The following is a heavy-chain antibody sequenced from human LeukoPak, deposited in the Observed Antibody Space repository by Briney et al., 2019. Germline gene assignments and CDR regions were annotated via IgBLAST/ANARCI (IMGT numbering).Heavy chain of an antibody. V-gene: IGHV4-34*08. Sequence: NPGGSLRLSCAASGFTFSNAWMSWVRQAPGRGLEWIGEINHSGSSNYNPSLKSRVTISVDTSKNQFSLKLSSVTAADTTVYYCATLYDFWSGYPVNWFDPWGQGTLVTVSS. D-gene: IGHD3-3*01. J-gene: IGHJ5*02. CDR3: ATLYDFWSGYPVNWFDP. CDR2: INHSGSS. CDR1: GFTFSNAW.